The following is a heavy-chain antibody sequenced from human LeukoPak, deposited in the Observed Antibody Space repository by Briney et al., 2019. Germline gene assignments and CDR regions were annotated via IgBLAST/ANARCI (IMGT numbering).Heavy chain of an antibody. D-gene: IGHD4-17*01. CDR1: GGSISSYY. Sequence: SETLSLTCTVSGGSISSYYWNWIRQPPGKGLEWIGNIYYSGSTNYNPSLKSRVTISVDTSKNQFSLKLGSVTAADTAVYYCARRVYGDYGNWFDPWGQGTLVTVSS. CDR3: ARRVYGDYGNWFDP. CDR2: IYYSGST. J-gene: IGHJ5*02. V-gene: IGHV4-59*08.